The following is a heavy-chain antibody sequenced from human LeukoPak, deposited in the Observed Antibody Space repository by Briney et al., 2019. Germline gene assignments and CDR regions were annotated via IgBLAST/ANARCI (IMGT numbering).Heavy chain of an antibody. J-gene: IGHJ6*04. CDR2: ISSSGSTI. CDR3: AELGITMIGGV. Sequence: GGSLRLSCTASGFTFSSYAMSWVRQAPGKGLEWVSYISSSGSTIYYADSVKGRFTISRDNAKNSLYLQMNSLRAEDTAVYYCAELGITMIGGVWGKGTTVTISS. V-gene: IGHV3-48*03. D-gene: IGHD3-10*02. CDR1: GFTFSSYA.